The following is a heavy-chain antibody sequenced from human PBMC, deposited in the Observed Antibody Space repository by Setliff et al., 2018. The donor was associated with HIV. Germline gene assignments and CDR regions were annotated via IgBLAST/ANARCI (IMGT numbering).Heavy chain of an antibody. Sequence: PSETLSLTCTVSGGSISSSPYYWGWIRQPPGKGLEWIGYIYNTGDAYYNPPLKGRVTISIDTSKNQFSLRLTSVTAADTAVYYCARWYTTGRGWFDPWGQGTLVTVSS. CDR2: IYNTGDA. V-gene: IGHV4-31*03. CDR1: GGSISSSPYY. D-gene: IGHD6-25*01. CDR3: ARWYTTGRGWFDP. J-gene: IGHJ5*02.